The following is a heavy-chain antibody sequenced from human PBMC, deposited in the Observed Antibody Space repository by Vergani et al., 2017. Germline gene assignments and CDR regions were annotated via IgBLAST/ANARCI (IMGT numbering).Heavy chain of an antibody. D-gene: IGHD3-22*01. CDR2: IHPADSDT. CDR3: AILYGRDSSGSKYFEY. J-gene: IGHJ4*02. V-gene: IGHV5-51*01. CDR1: GYSFTNYW. Sequence: EVQLVQSGAEVKKPGESLKISCQISGYSFTNYWIGWVRQMPGKGLEWMGIIHPADSDTRYSPSFQGQVTISVDKSISTAYLQRSSLRASDSAMYYCAILYGRDSSGSKYFEYWGQGTLVTVSS.